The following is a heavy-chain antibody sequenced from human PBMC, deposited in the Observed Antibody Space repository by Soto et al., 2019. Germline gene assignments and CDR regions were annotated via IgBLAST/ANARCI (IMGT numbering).Heavy chain of an antibody. CDR1: GFTVSSNY. D-gene: IGHD5-12*01. Sequence: GGSLRLSCAASGFTVSSNYMSWVRQAPGKGLEWVSVIYSGGSTYYADSVKGRFTISRDNSKNTLYLQMNSLRAEDTAVYYCARYSGYETDFDYWGQGTLVTVSS. CDR2: IYSGGST. V-gene: IGHV3-66*01. CDR3: ARYSGYETDFDY. J-gene: IGHJ4*02.